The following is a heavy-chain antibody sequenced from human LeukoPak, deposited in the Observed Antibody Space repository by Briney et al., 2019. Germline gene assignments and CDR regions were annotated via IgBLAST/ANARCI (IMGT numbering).Heavy chain of an antibody. CDR2: IESSGGYM. V-gene: IGHV3-21*01. CDR3: LRGDRRDY. Sequence: KTEGSLTLSCEASGFTFNTFNMNWPRQATGKGLEWVFYIESSGGYMFYAVPVKGRFIIYRDNAKDSLYLQMNSLRFEDTAVYYCLRGDRRDYWGQGPRVIVTA. CDR1: GFTFNTFN. J-gene: IGHJ4*02.